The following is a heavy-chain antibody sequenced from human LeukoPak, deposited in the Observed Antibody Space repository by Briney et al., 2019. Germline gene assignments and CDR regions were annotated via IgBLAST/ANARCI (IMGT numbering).Heavy chain of an antibody. CDR1: GGSISSSSYY. Sequence: SETLSLTCTVSGGSISSSSYYWGWIRQPPGKGLEWIGSIDYSGSTYYNPSLKSRVTISVDTSKNQFSLKLSSVTAADTAVYYCARPYCSSTSCYGNWFDPWGQGTLVTVSS. D-gene: IGHD2-2*01. J-gene: IGHJ5*02. CDR2: IDYSGST. CDR3: ARPYCSSTSCYGNWFDP. V-gene: IGHV4-39*01.